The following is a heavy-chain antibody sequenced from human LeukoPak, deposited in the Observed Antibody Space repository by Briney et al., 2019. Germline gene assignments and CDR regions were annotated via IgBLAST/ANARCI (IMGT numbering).Heavy chain of an antibody. V-gene: IGHV4-34*01. CDR3: ARHYYDSSGYRT. CDR1: GGSFSGYY. Sequence: PSETLSLTCAVYGGSFSGYYWSWIRQPPGKGLEWIGEINHSGSTNYNPSLKSRVTISVDTSKNQFSLKLSSVTAADTAVYYCARHYYDSSGYRTWGQGTLVTVSS. D-gene: IGHD3-22*01. J-gene: IGHJ5*02. CDR2: INHSGST.